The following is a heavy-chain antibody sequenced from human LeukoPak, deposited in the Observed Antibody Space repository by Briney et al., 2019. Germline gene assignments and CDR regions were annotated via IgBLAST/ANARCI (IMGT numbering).Heavy chain of an antibody. Sequence: GGSLRLSCAASGFTLSNYAMSWVRQAPGKGLEWVSSFSGSSTYYADSVKGRFTISRDNSKNTLYLQMNSLRAEDTAVYYCAKEGGYSSGWFTGWGQGTLVTVSS. J-gene: IGHJ4*02. CDR3: AKEGGYSSGWFTG. CDR1: GFTLSNYA. V-gene: IGHV3-23*01. CDR2: FSGSST. D-gene: IGHD6-19*01.